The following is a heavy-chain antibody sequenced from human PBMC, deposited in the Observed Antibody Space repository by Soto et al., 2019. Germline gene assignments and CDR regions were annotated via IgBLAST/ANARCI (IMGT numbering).Heavy chain of an antibody. V-gene: IGHV4-31*03. CDR3: ARSFIITFGGPPVNFDY. CDR1: GGSISSGGYY. Sequence: QVQLQESGPGLVKPSQTLSLTCTVSGGSISSGGYYWSWIRQHPGKGLEWIGYIYYSGSTYYNPSLKSRVTISVDTSKNQFSLKLSSVTAADTAVYYCARSFIITFGGPPVNFDYWGQGTLVTVSS. D-gene: IGHD3-16*01. CDR2: IYYSGST. J-gene: IGHJ4*02.